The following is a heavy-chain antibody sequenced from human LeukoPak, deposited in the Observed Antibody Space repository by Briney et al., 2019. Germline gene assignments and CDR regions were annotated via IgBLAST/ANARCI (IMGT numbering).Heavy chain of an antibody. J-gene: IGHJ4*02. CDR1: GFTFSDYY. D-gene: IGHD3-22*01. Sequence: GGSLRLSCAASGFTFSDYYMSWIRQAPGKGLEWVSYISSSGSTIYYADSVKGRFTISRDNAKNSLYLQMNRLRAEDTAVYYCARDRRYYYDSSGYYYFDYWGQGTLGTVST. V-gene: IGHV3-11*04. CDR3: ARDRRYYYDSSGYYYFDY. CDR2: ISSSGSTI.